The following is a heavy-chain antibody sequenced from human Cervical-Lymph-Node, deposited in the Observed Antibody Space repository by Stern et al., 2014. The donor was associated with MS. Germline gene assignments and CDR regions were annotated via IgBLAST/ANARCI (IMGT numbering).Heavy chain of an antibody. J-gene: IGHJ4*02. D-gene: IGHD5-18*01. Sequence: QVQLLQPGPEVKKPGASVKVSCKASGYTFTDYGITWVRQAPGQGLEWMAWISTYNGLSNYAQKLQGRVTMTTDTSTSTAYMEVRSLRSDDTAVYYCARGALVDTPDFWGQGTLVTISS. CDR3: ARGALVDTPDF. CDR2: ISTYNGLS. V-gene: IGHV1-18*01. CDR1: GYTFTDYG.